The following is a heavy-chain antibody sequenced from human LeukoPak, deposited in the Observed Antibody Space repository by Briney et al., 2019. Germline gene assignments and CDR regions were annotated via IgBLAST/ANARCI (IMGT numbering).Heavy chain of an antibody. CDR2: ISGSGGGT. CDR1: GVTFSSYV. V-gene: IGHV3-23*01. J-gene: IGHJ3*01. Sequence: GGSLRLSCEVSGVTFSSYVMSWVRQAPGKGPEWVSGISGSGGGTYYADFVKGRFAISRDNSKNTLYLQMNSLRAEDSAVCYCVQEGPRGLAFDVWGQGTKVTVSS. CDR3: VQEGPRGLAFDV.